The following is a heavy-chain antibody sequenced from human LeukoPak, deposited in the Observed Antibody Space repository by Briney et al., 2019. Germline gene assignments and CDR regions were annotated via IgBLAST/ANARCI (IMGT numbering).Heavy chain of an antibody. CDR3: AKRVTVTTKYFDS. Sequence: PGGSLRLSCAASGFTFSSYGMHWVRQAPGKGLEWVAVISYDGSNKYYADSVKGRLTISRDNSKNTLYLQMNSLRAEDTAVYYCAKRVTVTTKYFDSWGQGTLVTVSS. V-gene: IGHV3-30*18. CDR2: ISYDGSNK. CDR1: GFTFSSYG. D-gene: IGHD4-17*01. J-gene: IGHJ4*02.